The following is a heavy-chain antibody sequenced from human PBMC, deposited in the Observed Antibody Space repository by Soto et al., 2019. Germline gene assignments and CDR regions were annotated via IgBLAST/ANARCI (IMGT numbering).Heavy chain of an antibody. V-gene: IGHV4-39*07. CDR3: ARGGRYSSSSPLDY. CDR1: GDSVSSSYYY. CDR2: IYYSGST. Sequence: PSETLSLTCTVSGDSVSSSYYYWGWIRQPPGKGLEWIGSIYYSGSTYYNPSLKSRVTISVDTSKNQFSLKLSSVTAADTAVYYCARGGRYSSSSPLDYWGQGTLVTVSS. J-gene: IGHJ4*02. D-gene: IGHD6-6*01.